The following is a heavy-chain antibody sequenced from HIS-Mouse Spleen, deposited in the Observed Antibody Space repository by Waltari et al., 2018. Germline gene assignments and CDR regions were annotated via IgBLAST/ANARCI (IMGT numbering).Heavy chain of an antibody. CDR3: AKASSGWLDY. CDR2: ISYDGSNK. J-gene: IGHJ4*02. V-gene: IGHV3-30*18. D-gene: IGHD6-19*01. CDR1: GLPFSSYG. Sequence: QVQLVESGGGVVQPGRSLRLSWAASGLPFSSYGMHWVRQAPGKGLEWVAVISYDGSNKYYADSVKGRFSISRDNSKNTLYLQMNSLRAEDTAVYYCAKASSGWLDYWGQGTLVTVSS.